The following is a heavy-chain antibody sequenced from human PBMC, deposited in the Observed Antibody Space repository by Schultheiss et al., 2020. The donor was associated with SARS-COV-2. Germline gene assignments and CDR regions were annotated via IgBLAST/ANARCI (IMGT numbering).Heavy chain of an antibody. CDR1: GGSISSYY. J-gene: IGHJ5*02. D-gene: IGHD3-10*02. V-gene: IGHV4-4*08. CDR3: AKIHTSYVVDP. Sequence: SQTLSLTCTVSGGSISSYYWSWIRQPPGKGLEWIGYIYNSANTYYNPSLKSRVTISVDRSKNQFSLKVISVTAADTAVYYCAKIHTSYVVDPWGQGTLVTVSS. CDR2: IYNSANT.